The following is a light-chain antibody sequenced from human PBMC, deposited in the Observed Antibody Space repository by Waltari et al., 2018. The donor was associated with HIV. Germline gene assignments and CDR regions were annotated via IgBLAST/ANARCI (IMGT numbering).Light chain of an antibody. CDR2: NDD. CDR3: AAWDDTLNVYV. V-gene: IGLV1-44*01. Sequence: QSVLTQPPSVSGAHGQRGTISCSGRAPHFRSNFVTWYSQLPVTAPRVLIYNDDQRPSVVPARFSGSKSGTTASLAISGLQSEDEAEYYCAAWDDTLNVYVFGSVTKVTVL. J-gene: IGLJ1*01. CDR1: APHFRSNF.